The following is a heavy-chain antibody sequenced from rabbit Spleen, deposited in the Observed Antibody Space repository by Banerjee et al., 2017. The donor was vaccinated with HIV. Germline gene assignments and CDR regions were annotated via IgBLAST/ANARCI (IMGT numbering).Heavy chain of an antibody. CDR2: IDTGSSGFT. D-gene: IGHD1-1*01. CDR3: ARDTSSSFSSYGMDL. Sequence: QEQLEESGGDLVKPGASLTLTCIASGVSFSGDSYMCWVRQAPGKGLEWIACIDTGSSGFTYFASWAKGRFTISKTSSTTVTLQMTSLTAADTATYFCARDTSSSFSSYGMDLWARGPWSPS. CDR1: GVSFSGDSY. V-gene: IGHV1S45*01. J-gene: IGHJ6*01.